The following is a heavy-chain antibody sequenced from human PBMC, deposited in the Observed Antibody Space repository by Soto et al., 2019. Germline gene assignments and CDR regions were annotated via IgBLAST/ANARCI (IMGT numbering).Heavy chain of an antibody. CDR2: IIPISGTT. CDR3: ARVRCFNGLCHTADYGMDV. J-gene: IGHJ6*02. V-gene: IGHV1-69*13. D-gene: IGHD2-8*01. Sequence: ASVKVSCKASGDVFRSYGINWVRQAPGQGLEWMGGIIPISGTTNYAQKFQGRVAITADESTDTVYMELCRLRSEDTAVYFCARVRCFNGLCHTADYGMDVWGQGTTVTVSS. CDR1: GDVFRSYG.